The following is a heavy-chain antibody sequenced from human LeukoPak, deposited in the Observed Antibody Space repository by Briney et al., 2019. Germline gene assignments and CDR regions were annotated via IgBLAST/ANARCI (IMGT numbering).Heavy chain of an antibody. CDR2: SSSSSSYI. CDR1: GFTFSSYS. D-gene: IGHD6-19*01. J-gene: IGHJ4*02. Sequence: PGGSLRLSCAASGFTFSSYSMNWVRQAPGKGLEWVSSSSSSSSYIYYADSVKGRFTISRDNAKNSLYLQMNSLRAEDTAVYYCARDSGSSGWYSIYWGQGTLVTVSS. V-gene: IGHV3-21*01. CDR3: ARDSGSSGWYSIY.